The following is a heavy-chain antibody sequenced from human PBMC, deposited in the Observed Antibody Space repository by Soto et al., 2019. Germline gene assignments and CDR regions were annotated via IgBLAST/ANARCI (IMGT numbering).Heavy chain of an antibody. J-gene: IGHJ4*02. Sequence: SETLSFTCTVSGDSITNDFLSWIRQPPGKGLEWIGRFYHSGTTNCIPALKSRVTISIDRSKNQFSLRLNSVTAADTAVYFCARDPGYCTNGVCPIFDFWGQGIPVTVSS. CDR3: ARDPGYCTNGVCPIFDF. D-gene: IGHD2-8*01. V-gene: IGHV4-59*01. CDR1: GDSITNDF. CDR2: FYHSGTT.